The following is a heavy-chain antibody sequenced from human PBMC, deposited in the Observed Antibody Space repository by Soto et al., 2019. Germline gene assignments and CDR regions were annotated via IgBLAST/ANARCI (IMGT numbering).Heavy chain of an antibody. CDR3: ARDGAATGSVYLDY. CDR1: GGSVSGYF. Sequence: SETLSLTCTVSGGSVSGYFWTWIRQPPGKGLEWIGYISYSGSTNYNSSLKSRVTMSIDTSKNQFSLRLTSVSAADTAVYFCARDGAATGSVYLDYWGQGTMVTV. D-gene: IGHD6-13*01. CDR2: ISYSGST. V-gene: IGHV4-59*02. J-gene: IGHJ4*02.